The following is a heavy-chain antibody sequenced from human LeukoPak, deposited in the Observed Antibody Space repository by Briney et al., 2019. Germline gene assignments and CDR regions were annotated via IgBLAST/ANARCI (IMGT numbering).Heavy chain of an antibody. CDR1: GFTFSSYS. D-gene: IGHD1-26*01. CDR2: ISSSSSYI. CDR3: ARDRIPYSGSYEDY. V-gene: IGHV3-21*06. Sequence: GGSLRLSCAASGFTFSSYSMNWVRQAPGKGLEWVSSISSSSSYIYYADSVKGRFTISRDDAKNSLYLQMNSLRAEDTAVYYCARDRIPYSGSYEDYWGQGTLVTVYS. J-gene: IGHJ4*02.